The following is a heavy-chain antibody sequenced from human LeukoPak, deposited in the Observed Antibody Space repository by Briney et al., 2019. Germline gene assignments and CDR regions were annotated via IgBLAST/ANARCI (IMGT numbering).Heavy chain of an antibody. Sequence: PGGSLRLSCAASGFTFSSYEMNWVRQAPGKGLEWVSYISSSGSTIYYADSVKVRFTISRDNAKNSLYLQMNSLRAEDTAVYYCARINGDYLFYWYFDLWGRGTLVTVSS. D-gene: IGHD4-17*01. J-gene: IGHJ2*01. CDR1: GFTFSSYE. CDR2: ISSSGSTI. V-gene: IGHV3-48*03. CDR3: ARINGDYLFYWYFDL.